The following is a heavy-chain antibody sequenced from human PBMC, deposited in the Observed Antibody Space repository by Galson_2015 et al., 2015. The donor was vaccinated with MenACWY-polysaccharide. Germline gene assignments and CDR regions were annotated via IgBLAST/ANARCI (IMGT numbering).Heavy chain of an antibody. J-gene: IGHJ4*02. V-gene: IGHV3-74*01. D-gene: IGHD5-12*01. Sequence: SLRLSCAASGFTFSTYWMHWVRHAPGKGLVWVSRIKSDGSGTNYADSVKGRFTISRDNAKNTLYLQMNSLRAEDTALYYCARGYSAYDWGQGTRVTVSA. CDR3: ARGYSAYD. CDR1: GFTFSTYW. CDR2: IKSDGSGT.